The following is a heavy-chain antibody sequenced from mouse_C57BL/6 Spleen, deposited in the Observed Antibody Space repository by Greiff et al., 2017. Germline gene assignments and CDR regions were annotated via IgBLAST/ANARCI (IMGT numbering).Heavy chain of an antibody. D-gene: IGHD1-2*01. CDR1: GYTFTSYW. V-gene: IGHV1-50*01. J-gene: IGHJ2*01. CDR3: ARISSITTADYFDD. Sequence: QVQLQQPGAELVKPGASVKLSCKASGYTFTSYWMQWVKQRPGQGLEWIGEIDPSASYTNYNQKFKGKATLTVATSSSTAYMQLSSLTSEDSAVYYCARISSITTADYFDDWGQGTTLTVSS. CDR2: IDPSASYT.